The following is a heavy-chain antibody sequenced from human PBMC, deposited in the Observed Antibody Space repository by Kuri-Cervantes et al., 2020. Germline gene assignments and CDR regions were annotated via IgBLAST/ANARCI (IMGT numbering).Heavy chain of an antibody. D-gene: IGHD6-13*01. Sequence: SETLSLTCSLSGGSISRYYWSWIRQPPGKGLEWIGEINHSGSTNYNPSLKSRVTISVDTSKNQFSLKLSSVTAADTAVYYCARGMPYSSSWYNAFDIWGQGTMVTVSS. V-gene: IGHV4-34*01. CDR1: GGSISRYY. CDR3: ARGMPYSSSWYNAFDI. J-gene: IGHJ3*02. CDR2: INHSGST.